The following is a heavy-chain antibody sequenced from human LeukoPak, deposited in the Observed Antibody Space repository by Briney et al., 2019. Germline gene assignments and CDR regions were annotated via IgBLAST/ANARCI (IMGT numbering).Heavy chain of an antibody. J-gene: IGHJ4*02. CDR3: AREGSDYYDILTGLDY. CDR1: ALTFSSYD. V-gene: IGHV3-48*03. Sequence: GGSLRLSCAASALTFSSYDMDWVRQAPGKGLEWVSYIRSSGSTIYYADSVKGRFTISRDNAKNSLYLQMNSPRAEDTAVYYCAREGSDYYDILTGLDYWGQGTLVTVSS. D-gene: IGHD3-9*01. CDR2: IRSSGSTI.